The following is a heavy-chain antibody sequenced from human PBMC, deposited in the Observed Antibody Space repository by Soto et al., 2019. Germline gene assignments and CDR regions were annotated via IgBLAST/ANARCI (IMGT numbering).Heavy chain of an antibody. D-gene: IGHD3-10*01. Sequence: GGSLRLSCIASGFTFSTCWMHWVRQAPGKGLVWVSRSKGDGSSTSYADSVKGRFTISRDNAKNTLYLHMDSLSAEDTAVYYCASVANHYYYGSGSYDYWGQGALVTVSS. CDR2: SKGDGSST. J-gene: IGHJ4*02. CDR1: GFTFSTCW. V-gene: IGHV3-74*01. CDR3: ASVANHYYYGSGSYDY.